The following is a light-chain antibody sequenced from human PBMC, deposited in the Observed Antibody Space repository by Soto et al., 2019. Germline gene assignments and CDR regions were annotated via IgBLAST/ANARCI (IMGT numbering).Light chain of an antibody. V-gene: IGLV1-36*01. J-gene: IGLJ2*01. Sequence: QSVLTQPPSVSEAPRQRVIISCSGSTSNTGNNAVSWYQQLPGKAPKLLIYFDDLLPSGVSDRFSGSKSGTSASLAISGLPSEDEADYYCAAWDDSLGGVIFGGGTKLTVL. CDR1: TSNTGNNA. CDR3: AAWDDSLGGVI. CDR2: FDD.